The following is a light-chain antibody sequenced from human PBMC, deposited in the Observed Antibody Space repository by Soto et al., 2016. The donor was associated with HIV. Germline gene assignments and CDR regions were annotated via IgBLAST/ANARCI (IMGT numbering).Light chain of an antibody. V-gene: IGLV3-1*01. CDR3: QAWDSSTVV. CDR2: QHT. CDR1: KLGDKY. Sequence: SYELTQPPSVSVSPGQTASITCSGDKLGDKYASWYQQKPGQSPVLVIYQHTKRPSGIPERFSGPNSGNTATLTISGTQAMDEADYYCQAWDSSTVVFGGGTKLTV. J-gene: IGLJ2*01.